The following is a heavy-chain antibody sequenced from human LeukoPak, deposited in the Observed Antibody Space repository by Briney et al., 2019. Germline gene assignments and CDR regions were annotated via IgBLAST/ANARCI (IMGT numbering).Heavy chain of an antibody. D-gene: IGHD3-16*01. CDR3: ARPAYTAAYDL. V-gene: IGHV3-7*01. CDR2: MKGDESEI. CDR1: GFTFSDYY. Sequence: GGSLRLSCAASGFTFSDYYMTWVRQAPGKGLEWVANMKGDESEIHYVDSVKGRFTISRDNAKNSLYLQMNSLRAEDTAVYYCARPAYTAAYDLWGQGTMVTVSS. J-gene: IGHJ3*01.